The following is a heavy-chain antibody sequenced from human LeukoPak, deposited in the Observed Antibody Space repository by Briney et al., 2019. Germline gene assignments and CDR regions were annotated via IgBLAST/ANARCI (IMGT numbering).Heavy chain of an antibody. CDR3: VRGDRYFFDY. Sequence: GGSLRLSCAASGFRFSSYEMNWVRQAPGRGLEWVSYIGNTGRTIYYVDSVKGRYTVSRDNAKNSLYLQMNSLRAEDTAIYYCVRGDRYFFDYWGQGTLVTVSS. CDR1: GFRFSSYE. D-gene: IGHD1-14*01. CDR2: IGNTGRTI. V-gene: IGHV3-48*03. J-gene: IGHJ4*02.